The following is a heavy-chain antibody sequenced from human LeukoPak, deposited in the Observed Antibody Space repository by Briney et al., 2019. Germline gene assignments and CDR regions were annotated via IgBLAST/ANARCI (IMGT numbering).Heavy chain of an antibody. CDR2: INHSGST. V-gene: IGHV4-34*01. CDR1: GGSFSGYY. Sequence: SETLSLTCAVYGGSFSGYYWSWIRQPPGKGLEWIGEINHSGSTNYNPSLKSRVTISVDTSKNQFSLKLSSVTAADTAVYCCARVASDCSSTSCPTGSYQDYWGQGTLATVSS. J-gene: IGHJ4*02. D-gene: IGHD2-2*01. CDR3: ARVASDCSSTSCPTGSYQDY.